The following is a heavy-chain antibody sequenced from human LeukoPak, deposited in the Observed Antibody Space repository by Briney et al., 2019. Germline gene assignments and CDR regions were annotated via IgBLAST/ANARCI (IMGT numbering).Heavy chain of an antibody. CDR1: GITFSNYD. CDR2: IRDSGGST. Sequence: GGSLRLSCAASGITFSNYDMSWVRQAPGKGLEWVSAIRDSGGSTYYADSVKGRFTISRDNSKNTLYLQMNSLRAEDTAIYYCAKVKDYHYYAMDVWGLGTTVTVSS. J-gene: IGHJ6*02. CDR3: AKVKDYHYYAMDV. V-gene: IGHV3-23*01.